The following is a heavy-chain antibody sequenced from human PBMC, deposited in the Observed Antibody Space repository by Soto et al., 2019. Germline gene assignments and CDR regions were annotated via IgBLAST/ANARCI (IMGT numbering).Heavy chain of an antibody. J-gene: IGHJ3*02. D-gene: IGHD4-17*01. Sequence: GGSLRLSCAASGFTFSSYSMNWVRQAPGKGLEWVSSISSSSSYIYYADSVKGRFTTSRDNAKNSLYLQMNSLGAEDTAVYYCASGDDYGVLDAFDIWGQGTMVTVSS. CDR3: ASGDDYGVLDAFDI. CDR1: GFTFSSYS. V-gene: IGHV3-21*01. CDR2: ISSSSSYI.